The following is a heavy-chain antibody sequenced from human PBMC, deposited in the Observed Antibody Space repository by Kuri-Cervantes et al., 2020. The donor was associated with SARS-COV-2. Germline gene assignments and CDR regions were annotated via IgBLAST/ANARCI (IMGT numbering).Heavy chain of an antibody. V-gene: IGHV3-23*01. D-gene: IGHD6-13*01. CDR3: AKTPKEQQLVRPSYYYYYYMDV. J-gene: IGHJ6*03. CDR2: ISGSGGST. Sequence: GGSRRLSCAASGFTFSSDWMSWVRQAPGKGLEWVSAISGSGGSTYYADSVKGRFTISRDNSKNTLYLQMNSLRAEDTAVYYCAKTPKEQQLVRPSYYYYYYMDVWGKGTTVTVSS. CDR1: GFTFSSDW.